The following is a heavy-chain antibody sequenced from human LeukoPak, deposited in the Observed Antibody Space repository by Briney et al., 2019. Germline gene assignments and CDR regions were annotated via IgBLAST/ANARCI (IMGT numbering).Heavy chain of an antibody. D-gene: IGHD3-16*01. CDR1: GGSISSGDYY. V-gene: IGHV4-30-4*08. Sequence: SQTLSLTCTVSGGSISSGDYYWSWIRQPPGKGLEWIGYIYYSGSTYYNPSLKSRVTISVDTSKNQFSLKLSSVTAADTAVYYCARVSPTLPYYFDYWGQGTLVTVSS. CDR2: IYYSGST. J-gene: IGHJ4*02. CDR3: ARVSPTLPYYFDY.